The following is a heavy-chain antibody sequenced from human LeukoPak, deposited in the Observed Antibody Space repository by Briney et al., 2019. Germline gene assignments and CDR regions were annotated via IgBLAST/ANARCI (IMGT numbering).Heavy chain of an antibody. Sequence: PGGSLRLSCVASGFYFGGHAMHWLRQAPGKGLEWVAYITYGSDTIFYADSVKGRFTISRDNAKNSLYLQMNSLRAEDTAVYYCARDVGATPDWGQGTLVTVSS. CDR2: ITYGSDTI. D-gene: IGHD1-26*01. J-gene: IGHJ4*02. CDR1: GFYFGGHA. CDR3: ARDVGATPD. V-gene: IGHV3-48*04.